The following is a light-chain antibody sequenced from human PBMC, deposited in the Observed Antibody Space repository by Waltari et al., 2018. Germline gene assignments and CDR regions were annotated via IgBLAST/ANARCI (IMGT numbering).Light chain of an antibody. Sequence: AIRMTQSPSSLSASTGDRVTIPCRASQGISSYLAWYQQKPGKAPKLLIYAASTLQSGVPSRFSGSGSGTDFTLTISCLQSEDFATYYCQQYYSYPRGYTFGQGTKLEIK. CDR2: AAS. CDR1: QGISSY. J-gene: IGKJ2*01. CDR3: QQYYSYPRGYT. V-gene: IGKV1-8*01.